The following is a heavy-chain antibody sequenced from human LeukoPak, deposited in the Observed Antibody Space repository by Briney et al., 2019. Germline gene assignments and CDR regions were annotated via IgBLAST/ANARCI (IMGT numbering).Heavy chain of an antibody. V-gene: IGHV4-59*12. D-gene: IGHD6-13*01. J-gene: IGHJ6*02. CDR1: GGSISSYY. CDR2: IYYSGST. Sequence: SETLSLTCTVSGGSISSYYWSWIRQPPGKGLEWIGYIYYSGSTNYNPSLKSRVTISVDTSKNQFSLKLSSVTAADTAVYYCARVAAAAGTEDYYYGMDVWGQGTTVTVSS. CDR3: ARVAAAAGTEDYYYGMDV.